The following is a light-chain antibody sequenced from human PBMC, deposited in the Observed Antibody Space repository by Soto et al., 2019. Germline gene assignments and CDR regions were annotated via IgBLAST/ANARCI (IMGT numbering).Light chain of an antibody. J-gene: IGLJ1*01. CDR2: EGS. V-gene: IGLV2-23*01. CDR3: CSYAGNTNV. Sequence: QSALAHPASVSGSPGQSITISCTGTGSDVGSYNLVSWYQQHPGKAPKLMIYEGSKRPSGVSSRFSGSKSGNTASLTISGLQAEDEADYYCCSYAGNTNVFGTGTKVTVL. CDR1: GSDVGSYNL.